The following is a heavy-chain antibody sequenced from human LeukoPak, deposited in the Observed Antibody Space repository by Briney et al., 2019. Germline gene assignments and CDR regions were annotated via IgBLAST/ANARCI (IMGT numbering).Heavy chain of an antibody. CDR3: ARDLPNSGGSLRWFDP. J-gene: IGHJ5*02. V-gene: IGHV1-69*13. CDR1: GGTFSSYA. D-gene: IGHD2-15*01. CDR2: IIPIFGTA. Sequence: SVKVSCKASGGTFSSYAISWVRQAPGQGLEWMGGIIPIFGTANYAQKFQGRVTITADESTSTAYMELSSLRSEDTAVYYCARDLPNSGGSLRWFDPWGQGTLVTVSS.